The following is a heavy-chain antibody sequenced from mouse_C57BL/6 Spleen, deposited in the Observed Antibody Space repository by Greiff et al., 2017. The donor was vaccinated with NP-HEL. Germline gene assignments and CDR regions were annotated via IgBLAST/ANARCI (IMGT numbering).Heavy chain of an antibody. V-gene: IGHV1-22*01. J-gene: IGHJ3*01. CDR2: INPNNGGT. Sequence: VQLQQSGPELVKPGASVKMSCKASGYTFTDYNMHWVKQSHGKSLEWIGYINPNNGGTSYNQKFKGKATLTVNKSSSTAYMELRSLTSEDSAVYYCARGYYYGSSYGWAYWGQGTLVTVSA. CDR1: GYTFTDYN. D-gene: IGHD1-1*01. CDR3: ARGYYYGSSYGWAY.